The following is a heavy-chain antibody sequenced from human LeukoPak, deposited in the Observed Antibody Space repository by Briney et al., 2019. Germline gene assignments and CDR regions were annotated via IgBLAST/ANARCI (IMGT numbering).Heavy chain of an antibody. J-gene: IGHJ5*02. D-gene: IGHD3-10*01. Sequence: PSETLSLTCAVYGGSFSGYYWSWIRQPPGKGLEWIGEINHSGSTNYNPSLKSRVTISVDTSKNQFSLKLSSVTAADTAVYYCASSRTPSYYYGSGNWFDPWGQGTLVTVSS. CDR2: INHSGST. CDR1: GGSFSGYY. CDR3: ASSRTPSYYYGSGNWFDP. V-gene: IGHV4-34*01.